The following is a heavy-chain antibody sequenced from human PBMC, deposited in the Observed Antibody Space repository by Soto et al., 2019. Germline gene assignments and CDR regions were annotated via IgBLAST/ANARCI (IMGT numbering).Heavy chain of an antibody. CDR2: IYPGDSDT. V-gene: IGHV5-51*01. D-gene: IGHD6-19*01. CDR3: ARLGVAVAGTSEGFDY. Sequence: GESLKISCKGSGYSLTIYCIGWELQMPWKGLEWMGIIYPGDSDTRYSPSFQGQVTISADKSISTAYLQWSSLKASDTAMYYCARLGVAVAGTSEGFDYWGQGTLVTVSS. CDR1: GYSLTIYC. J-gene: IGHJ4*02.